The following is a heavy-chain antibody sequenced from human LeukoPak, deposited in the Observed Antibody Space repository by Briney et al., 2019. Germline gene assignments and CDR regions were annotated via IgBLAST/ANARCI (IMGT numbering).Heavy chain of an antibody. Sequence: ASVKVSCKASGYTFTSYYMHWVRQAPGQGLEWMGIINPSGGSTSYAQKFQGRVTMTRDTSTSTVYMELSSLRSEDTAVYYCARDQQRIAAAGLFDYWGQGTLVTVSS. D-gene: IGHD6-13*01. CDR3: ARDQQRIAAAGLFDY. CDR2: INPSGGST. V-gene: IGHV1-46*01. J-gene: IGHJ4*02. CDR1: GYTFTSYY.